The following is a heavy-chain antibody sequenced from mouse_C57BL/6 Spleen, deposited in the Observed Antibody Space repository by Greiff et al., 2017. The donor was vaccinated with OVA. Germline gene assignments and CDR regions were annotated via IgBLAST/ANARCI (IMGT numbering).Heavy chain of an antibody. CDR1: GYAFSSSW. Sequence: QVQLQQSGPELVKPGASVKISCKASGYAFSSSWLNWVKQRPGKGLEWIGRIYPGDGDTNYNGKFKGKATLTADKSSSTAYMQRSSLTSEDSAVYFCARRGTGTGFAYWGQGTLVTVSA. CDR3: ARRGTGTGFAY. D-gene: IGHD4-1*01. J-gene: IGHJ3*01. V-gene: IGHV1-82*01. CDR2: IYPGDGDT.